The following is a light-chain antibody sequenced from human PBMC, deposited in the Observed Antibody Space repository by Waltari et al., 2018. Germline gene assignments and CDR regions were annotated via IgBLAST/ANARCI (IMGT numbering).Light chain of an antibody. CDR2: EVS. V-gene: IGLV2-14*01. CDR1: NSDIGSYNF. Sequence: QSALTQPASVSGSPGQSITISCTGTNSDIGSYNFVSWYQQHPNKVPKLVLYEVSKRPSGVSNRFSCAKSGHTAFLTISGLQAEDEAEYYCSSYTKSTTQVFGTGTKVTVL. J-gene: IGLJ1*01. CDR3: SSYTKSTTQV.